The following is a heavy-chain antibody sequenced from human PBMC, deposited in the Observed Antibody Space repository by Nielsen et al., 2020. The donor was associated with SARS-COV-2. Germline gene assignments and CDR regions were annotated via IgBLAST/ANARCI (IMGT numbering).Heavy chain of an antibody. Sequence: SETLSLTCSVSGDSIRSAYYWSWIRQPPGKGLEWIGYISNSGSTNYNPSLKSRVTISLDTSKNQFSLKVRSVTAADTAVYYCARDEIFDLYGVDVWGQGTTVIVSS. CDR2: ISNSGST. CDR3: ARDEIFDLYGVDV. J-gene: IGHJ6*02. D-gene: IGHD3-3*01. CDR1: GDSIRSAYY. V-gene: IGHV4-61*01.